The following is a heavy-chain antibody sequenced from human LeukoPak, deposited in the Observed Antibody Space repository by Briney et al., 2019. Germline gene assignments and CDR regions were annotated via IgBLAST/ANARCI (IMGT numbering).Heavy chain of an antibody. CDR2: INHSGST. V-gene: IGHV4-34*01. Sequence: SETLSLTCAVYGGSFSGYYWSWIRQPPGKGLEWIGEINHSGSTYYNPSLKSRVTISVDTSKNQFSLKLSSVTAADTAVYYCARGVAVAGRGRSYFDYWGQGTLVTVSS. D-gene: IGHD6-19*01. CDR1: GGSFSGYY. CDR3: ARGVAVAGRGRSYFDY. J-gene: IGHJ4*02.